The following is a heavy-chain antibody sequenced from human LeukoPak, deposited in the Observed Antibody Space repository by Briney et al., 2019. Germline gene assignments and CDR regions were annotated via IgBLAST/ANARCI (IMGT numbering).Heavy chain of an antibody. Sequence: GGSLRLSCAASGFSNSALNWVRQAPGQGLEWISTISNTGVATYYADSVKGRFTISRDNAKNSLYLQMNSLRAEDTAVYYCARDTWDCSSTSCYVDYWGQGTLVTVSS. V-gene: IGHV3-21*01. J-gene: IGHJ4*02. D-gene: IGHD2-2*01. CDR2: ISNTGVAT. CDR1: GFSNSA. CDR3: ARDTWDCSSTSCYVDY.